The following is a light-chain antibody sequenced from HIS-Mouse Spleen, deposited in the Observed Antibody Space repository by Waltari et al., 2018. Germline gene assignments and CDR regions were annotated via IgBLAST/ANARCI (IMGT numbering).Light chain of an antibody. Sequence: QSALTQPRSVSGSPGQAVTISCTGTSSDVGGYNYVYWYQQHPGNAPKLMIYDVSKRPSGVPDRFSGSKSGHTASLTISGLQAEDEADYYCCSYAGSYTLVFGGGTKLTVL. V-gene: IGLV2-11*01. CDR3: CSYAGSYTLV. CDR2: DVS. J-gene: IGLJ2*01. CDR1: SSDVGGYNY.